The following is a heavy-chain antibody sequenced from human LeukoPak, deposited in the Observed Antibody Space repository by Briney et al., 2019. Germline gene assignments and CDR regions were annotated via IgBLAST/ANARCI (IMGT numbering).Heavy chain of an antibody. CDR1: GYSISSGYY. CDR3: ARDGLWIQNSFDI. Sequence: PSETLSLTCTVSGYSISSGYYWGWIWQPPGKGLEWIGSIYHSGSTYYNPSLKSRVTISVDTSKNQFSLKLSSVTAADTAVYYCARDGLWIQNSFDIWGQGTMVTVSS. V-gene: IGHV4-38-2*02. J-gene: IGHJ3*02. CDR2: IYHSGST. D-gene: IGHD5-18*01.